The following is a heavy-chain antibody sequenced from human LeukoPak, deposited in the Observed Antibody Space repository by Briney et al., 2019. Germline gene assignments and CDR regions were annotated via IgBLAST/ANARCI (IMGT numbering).Heavy chain of an antibody. D-gene: IGHD1-26*01. V-gene: IGHV4-59*11. Sequence: SETLSLTCTVPGGSISSHYWSWIRQPPGKGLEWIGYIYYSGSTNYNPSLKSRVTISVDTSKNQFSLKLSSVTAADTAVYYCARTGSYYEGGFDPWGQGTLVTVSS. CDR3: ARTGSYYEGGFDP. J-gene: IGHJ5*02. CDR1: GGSISSHY. CDR2: IYYSGST.